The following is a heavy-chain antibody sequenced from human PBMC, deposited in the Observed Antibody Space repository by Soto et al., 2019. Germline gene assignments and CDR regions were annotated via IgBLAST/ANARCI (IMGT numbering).Heavy chain of an antibody. J-gene: IGHJ4*02. CDR2: INHSGST. D-gene: IGHD2-15*01. Sequence: SATLSLTCAVYGGSFSGYYWSWIRQPPGKGLEWIGEINHSGSTNYNPSLKSRVTISVDTSKNQFSLKLSSVTAADTAVYYCARGQWLVAARFLDYWGQGTLVTVSS. V-gene: IGHV4-34*01. CDR1: GGSFSGYY. CDR3: ARGQWLVAARFLDY.